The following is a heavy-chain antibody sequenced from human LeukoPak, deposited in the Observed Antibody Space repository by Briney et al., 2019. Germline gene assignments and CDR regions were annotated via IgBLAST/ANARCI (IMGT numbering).Heavy chain of an antibody. V-gene: IGHV3-23*01. Sequence: GGSLRLSCAASGLAFSNYAMSWVRQAPGKGLDWVSAISGTGGTTYYADSVKGRFTISRDNSKNTLYLQMNSLRAEDTAVYYCAGGPSYYYDSRWFDPWGQGTLVTVSS. CDR2: ISGTGGTT. D-gene: IGHD3-22*01. CDR3: AGGPSYYYDSRWFDP. J-gene: IGHJ5*02. CDR1: GLAFSNYA.